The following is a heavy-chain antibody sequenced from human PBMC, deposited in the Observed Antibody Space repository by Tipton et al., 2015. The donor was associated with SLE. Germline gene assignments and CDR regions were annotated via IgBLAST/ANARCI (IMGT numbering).Heavy chain of an antibody. CDR2: INRSGNT. CDR1: GGSISDSNYY. V-gene: IGHV4-61*05. Sequence: TLSLTCTVSGGSISDSNYYWGWIRQPPGRGLEWIGYINRSGNTNYNSSLKSRVSISVDTAKNQFSLKLSSVTATDTAVYFCARHSDSGWYYFDHWGQGTLVTVSS. CDR3: ARHSDSGWYYFDH. D-gene: IGHD6-13*01. J-gene: IGHJ4*02.